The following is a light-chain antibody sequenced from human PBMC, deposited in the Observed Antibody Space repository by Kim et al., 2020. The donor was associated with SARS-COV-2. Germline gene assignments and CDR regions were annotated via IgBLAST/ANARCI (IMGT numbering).Light chain of an antibody. J-gene: IGKJ2*03. CDR3: QQYNNWLS. CDR1: QTVSSN. Sequence: EIVMTQSPATLSVSPGERVTLSCRSSQTVSSNLAWYQQKLGQPPRLLIYGASTRATGIPARFSGSGSGTEFTLTISSLHSEDLAVYYCQQYNNWLSFGQGTKLEIK. CDR2: GAS. V-gene: IGKV3-15*01.